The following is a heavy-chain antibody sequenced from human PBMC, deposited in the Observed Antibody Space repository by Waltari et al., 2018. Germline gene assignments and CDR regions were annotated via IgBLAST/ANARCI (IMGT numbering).Heavy chain of an antibody. CDR3: GRDLTYDYTS. D-gene: IGHD3-3*01. V-gene: IGHV3-74*01. J-gene: IGHJ1*01. CDR2: INGDGSIK. Sequence: EVHLVESGGGFVQPGGSLSLSCAASGFPFSNYWMPWVGQAPGKGPVWVGRINGDGSIKNYADSGKGRFTVSRDNAKNTLYVEMNNLRADDTAVYYCGRDLTYDYTSWGQGTLVTVSS. CDR1: GFPFSNYW.